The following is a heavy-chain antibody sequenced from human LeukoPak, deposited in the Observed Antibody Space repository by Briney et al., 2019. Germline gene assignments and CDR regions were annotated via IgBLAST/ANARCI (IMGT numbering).Heavy chain of an antibody. D-gene: IGHD6-19*01. CDR2: MNPNSGNT. CDR1: GYTFTSYD. V-gene: IGHV1-8*01. J-gene: IGHJ5*02. Sequence: RASVKVSCKASGYTFTSYDINWVRQATGQGLEWMGWMNPNSGNTGYAQKFQGRVTMTRNTSISTAYMELSSLRSEDTAVYYCARAVAGTNWFDPWGQGTLVTVSS. CDR3: ARAVAGTNWFDP.